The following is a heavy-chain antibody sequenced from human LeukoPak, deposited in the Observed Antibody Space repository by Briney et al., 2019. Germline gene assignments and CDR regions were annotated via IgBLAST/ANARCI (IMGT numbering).Heavy chain of an antibody. D-gene: IGHD1-26*01. V-gene: IGHV3-66*01. CDR2: IYSGGAT. Sequence: GGSLRLSCVVSGATVSSNYMSWVRQAPGKGLEWVSVIYSGGATYYADSVKGRFTISRDDAKNSLYLEMNRLRVEDTAVYYCARDLFSGSYQEDFWGQGTLVTVSS. CDR1: GATVSSNY. CDR3: ARDLFSGSYQEDF. J-gene: IGHJ4*02.